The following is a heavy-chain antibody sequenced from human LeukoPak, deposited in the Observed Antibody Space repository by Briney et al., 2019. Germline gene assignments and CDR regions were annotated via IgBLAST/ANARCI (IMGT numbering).Heavy chain of an antibody. CDR2: INLNNGGT. V-gene: IGHV1-2*02. Sequence: ASVKVSCKASGYTFTGYYMHWLRQASGQGLEWMGWINLNNGGTRYAQNLQGRVTLTRDTSISTAYVELSRLRSDDTAMYYCAKDSMLGSPEYYLDYWGQGTLVMVSS. CDR3: AKDSMLGSPEYYLDY. D-gene: IGHD1-26*01. CDR1: GYTFTGYY. J-gene: IGHJ4*02.